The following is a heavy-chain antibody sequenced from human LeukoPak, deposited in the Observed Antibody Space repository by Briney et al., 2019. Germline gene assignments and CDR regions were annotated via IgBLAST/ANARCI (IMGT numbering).Heavy chain of an antibody. V-gene: IGHV4-30-2*01. D-gene: IGHD1-1*01. Sequence: SETLSLTCAVSGGSISSGGYSWSWIRQPPGKGLEWIGYIYHSGSTNYNPSLKSRVTISVDTSKNQFSLKLSSVTAADTAVYYCARAFNRRNYKDAFDIWGQGTMVTVSS. CDR2: IYHSGST. CDR3: ARAFNRRNYKDAFDI. CDR1: GGSISSGGYS. J-gene: IGHJ3*02.